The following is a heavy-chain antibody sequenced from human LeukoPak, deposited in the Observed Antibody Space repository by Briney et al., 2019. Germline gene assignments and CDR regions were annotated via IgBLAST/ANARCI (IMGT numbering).Heavy chain of an antibody. CDR3: ARGRWELAVGMDV. J-gene: IGHJ6*02. Sequence: SETLSLTCTVSGGSISSYYWSWIRQPPGKGPELIGYIYYSGNTNYNPSLKSRVTISVDTSKNQFSLKLSSVTAADTAVYYCARGRWELAVGMDVWGQGTTATVSS. D-gene: IGHD1-26*01. V-gene: IGHV4-59*01. CDR1: GGSISSYY. CDR2: IYYSGNT.